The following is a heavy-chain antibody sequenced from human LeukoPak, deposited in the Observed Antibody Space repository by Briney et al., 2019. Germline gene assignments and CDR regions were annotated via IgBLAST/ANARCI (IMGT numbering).Heavy chain of an antibody. Sequence: GGSLRLSCAASGFTVSSNHMTWVRQAPGKGLEWVSVIYSGGSTYYADSVRGRFTISRDNSKNTLYLQMNSLAEDTAVYYCATRRGGGPYYFDYWGQGTLVTVSS. D-gene: IGHD2-15*01. V-gene: IGHV3-53*01. CDR2: IYSGGST. CDR3: ATRRGGGPYYFDY. CDR1: GFTVSSNH. J-gene: IGHJ4*02.